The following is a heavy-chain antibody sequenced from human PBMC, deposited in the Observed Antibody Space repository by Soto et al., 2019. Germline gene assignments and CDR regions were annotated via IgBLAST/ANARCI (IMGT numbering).Heavy chain of an antibody. CDR3: ARCAEVIFGNGWLATQFDY. CDR1: GGTFSSYA. CDR2: IIPIFGTA. D-gene: IGHD6-19*01. Sequence: QVQLVQSGAEVKKPGSSVKVSCKASGGTFSSYAISWVRQAPGQGLEWMGGIIPIFGTANYAQKFEGRVTITADKSICSAYMELSSLRSDDTAVYYCARCAEVIFGNGWLATQFDYWGQGTLVTVSS. J-gene: IGHJ4*02. V-gene: IGHV1-69*06.